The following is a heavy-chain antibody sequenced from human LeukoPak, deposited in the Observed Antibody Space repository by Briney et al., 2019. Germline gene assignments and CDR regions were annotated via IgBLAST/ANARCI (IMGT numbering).Heavy chain of an antibody. CDR2: ISAYNGNT. CDR3: ARVADCSSTSCYAPFFDY. Sequence: ASVKVSCKASGYTFTSYGISWVRQAPGQGLEWMGWISAYNGNTNYAQKLQGRVTMTTDTSTSTAYMELRSLRSDDTAVYYCARVADCSSTSCYAPFFDYWGQGTPVTVSS. V-gene: IGHV1-18*01. CDR1: GYTFTSYG. D-gene: IGHD2-2*01. J-gene: IGHJ4*02.